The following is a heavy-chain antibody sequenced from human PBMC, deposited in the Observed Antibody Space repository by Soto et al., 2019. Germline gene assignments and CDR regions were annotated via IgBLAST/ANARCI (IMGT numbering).Heavy chain of an antibody. CDR3: ARVERGTVTTVVDAFDI. Sequence: QVQLQQWGAGLLKPSETLSLTCAVYGGFVSSGSYYWSWIRQPPGKGLEWIGEMSHSGGTHFNPSLKSRGTISVATSKNQFSLRMSSVTAADTALYYCARVERGTVTTVVDAFDIWGPGTMVTVSS. CDR1: GGFVSSGSYY. CDR2: MSHSGGT. D-gene: IGHD1-1*01. J-gene: IGHJ3*02. V-gene: IGHV4-34*01.